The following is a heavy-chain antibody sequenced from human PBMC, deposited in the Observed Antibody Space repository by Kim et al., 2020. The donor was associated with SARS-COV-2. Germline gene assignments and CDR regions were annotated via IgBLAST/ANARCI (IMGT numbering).Heavy chain of an antibody. J-gene: IGHJ6*02. Sequence: GGSLRLSCAASGFTFSNAWMSWVRQAPGKGLEWVGRIKSKTDGGTTDYAAPVKGRFTISRDDSKNTLYLQMNSLKTEDTAVYYCTRFVRSSYRMDVWGQGTTVTVTS. V-gene: IGHV3-15*01. CDR3: TRFVRSSYRMDV. CDR1: GFTFSNAW. D-gene: IGHD3-10*01. CDR2: IKSKTDGGTT.